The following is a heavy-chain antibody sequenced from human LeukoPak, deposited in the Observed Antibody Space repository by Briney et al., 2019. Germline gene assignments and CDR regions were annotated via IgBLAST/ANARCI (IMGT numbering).Heavy chain of an antibody. Sequence: GGSLRLSCAASGFTFSSYTMNWVRQAPGKGLEWVSSIDSSSRYIYYADSVKGRFTISRDNANNSLYLQMNSLRAEDTAEYYCARVKLLDWLLRVSVDLEGFDYWGQGTLVTVSS. J-gene: IGHJ4*02. CDR2: IDSSSRYI. D-gene: IGHD3/OR15-3a*01. CDR3: ARVKLLDWLLRVSVDLEGFDY. CDR1: GFTFSSYT. V-gene: IGHV3-21*01.